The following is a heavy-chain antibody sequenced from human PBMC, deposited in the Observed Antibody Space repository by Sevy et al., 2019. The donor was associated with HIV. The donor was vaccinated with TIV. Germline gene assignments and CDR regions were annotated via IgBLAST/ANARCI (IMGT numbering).Heavy chain of an antibody. CDR2: IKSETDGGTT. CDR1: GFTLNKAW. J-gene: IGHJ4*02. V-gene: IGHV3-15*07. D-gene: IGHD5-12*01. Sequence: GGSLRLSCAASGFTLNKAWMNWVRQAPGKGLEWVGRIKSETDGGTTDYAEPVKGRFSISRDDSKTTLYLQMNSLKIEDTAVYYCSMEDGYNYFDYWGQGALVTVSS. CDR3: SMEDGYNYFDY.